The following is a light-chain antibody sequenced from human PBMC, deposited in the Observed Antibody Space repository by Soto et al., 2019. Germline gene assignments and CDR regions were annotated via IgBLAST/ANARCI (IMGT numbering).Light chain of an antibody. CDR1: QSVSSN. CDR2: GAS. V-gene: IGKV3-15*01. J-gene: IGKJ5*01. Sequence: EIVMTQSQATLSVSPGERATLSCRASQSVSSNLAWYQQKPGQAPRLLIYGASTRATGIPARFSGSGSGTEFTLTVSSLQSEDFAVYYCQQYNNWPFITFGQGTRLEIK. CDR3: QQYNNWPFIT.